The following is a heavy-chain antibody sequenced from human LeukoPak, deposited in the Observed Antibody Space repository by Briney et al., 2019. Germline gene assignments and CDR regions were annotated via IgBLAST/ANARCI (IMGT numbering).Heavy chain of an antibody. CDR3: APEAYATGRFRTDYYYMVF. CDR1: GYTFTGYY. J-gene: IGHJ6*03. Sequence: GASAKVCCKAFGYTFTGYYMHWGRQAPGHGLECRGWLSPTSGGTNYAPKLKRRVTMTRDTSISTGYKELSRLRSDDPAVEYCAPEAYATGRFRTDYYYMVFWGKGAAVTISS. CDR2: LSPTSGGT. V-gene: IGHV1-2*02. D-gene: IGHD3/OR15-3a*01.